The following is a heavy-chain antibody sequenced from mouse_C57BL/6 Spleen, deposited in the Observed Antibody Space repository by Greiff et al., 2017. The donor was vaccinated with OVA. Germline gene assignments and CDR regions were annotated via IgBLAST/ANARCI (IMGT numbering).Heavy chain of an antibody. Sequence: VMLVESGAELVKPGASVKISCKASGYAFSSYWMNWVKQRPGKGLEWIGQIYPGDGDTNYNGKFKGKDTMTADKSYSTAYMQLSSLTSEDSAVYFCARDYYGSSLYAMDYWGQGTTVTGSS. CDR3: ARDYYGSSLYAMDY. CDR2: IYPGDGDT. J-gene: IGHJ4*01. V-gene: IGHV1-80*01. CDR1: GYAFSSYW. D-gene: IGHD1-1*01.